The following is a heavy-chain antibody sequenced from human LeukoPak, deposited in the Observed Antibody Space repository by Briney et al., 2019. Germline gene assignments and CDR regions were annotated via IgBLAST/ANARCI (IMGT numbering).Heavy chain of an antibody. Sequence: GGSLRLSCTASGFSFSTYWMSWVRQAPGKGLEWVANIKQDGSEKYYVDSVRGRFTISRDNAKNSLYLQMNSLRAEDTAVYYCARDRVGDYWGQGTLVTVSS. D-gene: IGHD3-3*01. CDR3: ARDRVGDY. V-gene: IGHV3-7*01. J-gene: IGHJ4*02. CDR1: GFSFSTYW. CDR2: IKQDGSEK.